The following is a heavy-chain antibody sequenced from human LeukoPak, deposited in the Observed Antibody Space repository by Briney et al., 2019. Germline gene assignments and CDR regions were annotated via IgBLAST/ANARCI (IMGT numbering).Heavy chain of an antibody. CDR3: ARGRSNYYGMDV. Sequence: KPSETLSLTCSVSDGSINSYYWNRIRRPPGKGLEWIGYIYYNGNTNYSPSLKSRVTMSVDTSKNLFSLKVSSVTAADTAVYYCARGRSNYYGMDVWGQGTTVTVSS. CDR1: DGSINSYY. D-gene: IGHD1-26*01. CDR2: IYYNGNT. J-gene: IGHJ6*02. V-gene: IGHV4-59*01.